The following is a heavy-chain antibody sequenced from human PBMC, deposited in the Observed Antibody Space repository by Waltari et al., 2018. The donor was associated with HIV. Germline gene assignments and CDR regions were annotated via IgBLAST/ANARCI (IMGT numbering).Heavy chain of an antibody. J-gene: IGHJ4*02. D-gene: IGHD1-7*01. V-gene: IGHV3-23*04. CDR1: GFTFSSFP. Sequence: EVQLVESGGDLVQPGGSLRPSCTVSGFTFSSFPMSWVRQAPGMGLEWVSAISSSGNSSYSEDSVKGRFTISRDNSKNTLYLQMNSLRAEDTAIYYCAKRLTGTQYYFDYWGQGTLVTVSS. CDR2: ISSSGNSS. CDR3: AKRLTGTQYYFDY.